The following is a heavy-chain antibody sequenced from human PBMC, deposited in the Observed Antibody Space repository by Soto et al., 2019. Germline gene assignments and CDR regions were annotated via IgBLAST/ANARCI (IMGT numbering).Heavy chain of an antibody. CDR1: GFTFSSYA. Sequence: GGSLRLSCAASGFTFSSYAMSWVRQAPGKGLEWVSAISGSGGSTYYADSVKGRFTISRDNSKNTLYLQMNSLRAEDTAVYYCAKLSSSWYVGHYFDYWGQGTLVTVSS. V-gene: IGHV3-23*01. J-gene: IGHJ4*02. D-gene: IGHD6-13*01. CDR3: AKLSSSWYVGHYFDY. CDR2: ISGSGGST.